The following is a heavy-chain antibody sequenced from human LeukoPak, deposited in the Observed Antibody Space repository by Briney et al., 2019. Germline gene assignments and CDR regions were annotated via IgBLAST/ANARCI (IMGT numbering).Heavy chain of an antibody. CDR3: GRDQKYLLLVLDY. J-gene: IGHJ4*02. CDR2: INPNSGDT. CDR1: GYTFTGYY. V-gene: IGHV1-2*02. Sequence: ASVKVSCKASGYTFTGYYMHWVRQAPGQGLEWMGWINPNSGDTNYAQKFQGRVTMTRDTSISTAYMELSRLRSDDTAVYFCGRDQKYLLLVLDYWRRGTLVSVSS. D-gene: IGHD3-10*01.